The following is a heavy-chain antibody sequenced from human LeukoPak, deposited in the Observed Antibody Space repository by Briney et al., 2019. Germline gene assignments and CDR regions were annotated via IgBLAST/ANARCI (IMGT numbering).Heavy chain of an antibody. D-gene: IGHD2-8*02. CDR2: MDSDGGDK. V-gene: IGHV3-7*01. CDR3: ARGGSGSSKYWFF. CDR1: DFTLSPYW. Sequence: GGSLTLSCAASDFTLSPYWMTWVRRAPGRGQDWVANMDSDGGDKYYGDSVKGRFSISRDNAENSLFLQMNNLRVEDSAVYYCARGGSGSSKYWFFWGQGTLVTVSS. J-gene: IGHJ4*02.